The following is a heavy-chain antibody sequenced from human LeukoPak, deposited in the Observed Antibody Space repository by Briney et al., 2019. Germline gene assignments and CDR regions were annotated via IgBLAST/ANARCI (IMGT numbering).Heavy chain of an antibody. V-gene: IGHV3-9*01. CDR2: ITWNSDAI. D-gene: IGHD3-16*01. Sequence: PGGSLRLSCAASGFTFDHYAMHWVRQAPGKGLEWVSGITWNSDAIGYADSVKGRFTISRDNAKNSLYLQMNSLRSEDTAVYYCAKDLEMDPYYPNNMDVWGKGTTVTISS. CDR1: GFTFDHYA. CDR3: AKDLEMDPYYPNNMDV. J-gene: IGHJ6*03.